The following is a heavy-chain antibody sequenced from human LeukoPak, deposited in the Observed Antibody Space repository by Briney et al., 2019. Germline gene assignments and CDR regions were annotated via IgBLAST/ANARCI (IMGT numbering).Heavy chain of an antibody. CDR3: ALSPGGQVWFDP. CDR1: GGTFSSYA. J-gene: IGHJ5*02. Sequence: GASVKVSCKASGGTFSSYAISWVRQAPGQGLEWMGGIIPIFGTANYAQKFQGRVTITADESTSTAYMELSSLRSEDTAVYYCALSPGGQVWFDPWGQGTLVTVSS. CDR2: IIPIFGTA. V-gene: IGHV1-69*13. D-gene: IGHD1-26*01.